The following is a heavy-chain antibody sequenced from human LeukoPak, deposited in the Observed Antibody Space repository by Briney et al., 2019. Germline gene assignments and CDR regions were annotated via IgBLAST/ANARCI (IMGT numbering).Heavy chain of an antibody. J-gene: IGHJ5*02. Sequence: SGGSLRLSCAASGFTFGSYAMSWVRQAPGKGLEWVSDINSSGGSTYYTDSVEGRFTISRDNSKNTLYLQMNSLRAEDTAIYYCAKKYSTGLDPWGQGTLVTVSS. CDR2: INSSGGST. V-gene: IGHV3-23*01. CDR3: AKKYSTGLDP. CDR1: GFTFGSYA. D-gene: IGHD1-26*01.